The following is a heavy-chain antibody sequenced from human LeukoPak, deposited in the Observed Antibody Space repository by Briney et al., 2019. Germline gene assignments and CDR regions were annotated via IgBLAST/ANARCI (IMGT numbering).Heavy chain of an antibody. CDR2: INPSGGST. CDR1: GYTFTSYY. J-gene: IGHJ4*02. D-gene: IGHD2-21*02. V-gene: IGHV1-46*01. CDR3: ARSRSLAYCGGDCYFDFDY. Sequence: GASAKVSCKASGYTFTSYYMHWVRQAPGQGLEWMGIINPSGGSTSYAQKFQGRVTMTRDTSTSTVYMELSSLRSEDTAVYYCARSRSLAYCGGDCYFDFDYWGQGTLVTVSS.